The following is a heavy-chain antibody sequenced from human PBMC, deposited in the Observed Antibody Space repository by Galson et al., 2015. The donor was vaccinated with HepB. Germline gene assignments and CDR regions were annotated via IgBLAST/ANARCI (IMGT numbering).Heavy chain of an antibody. CDR2: ISANSGNT. V-gene: IGHV1-18*04. CDR1: GYTFTTNG. D-gene: IGHD4/OR15-4a*01. CDR3: ARDRDYRFDY. J-gene: IGHJ4*02. Sequence: QSGAEVKKPGASVRVSCKASGYTFTTNGISWVRQAPGQGLEWMGRISANSGNTKYAQNLQGRVTLTRDTSTSTAYLELRSLRSDDTAAYYCARDRDYRFDYWGQGTLVTVSS.